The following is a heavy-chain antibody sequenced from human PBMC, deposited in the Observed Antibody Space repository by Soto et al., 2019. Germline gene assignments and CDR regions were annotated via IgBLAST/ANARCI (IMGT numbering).Heavy chain of an antibody. V-gene: IGHV1-58*01. CDR3: AAAQVDSSGYYPEY. Sequence: ASVKVSCKASGFTFTSSAVQWVRQARGQRLEWIGWIVVGSGNTNYAQKFQERVTITRDLSTSTAYMELSSLRSEDTAVYYCAAAQVDSSGYYPEYWGQGTLVTVSS. CDR1: GFTFTSSA. J-gene: IGHJ4*02. CDR2: IVVGSGNT. D-gene: IGHD3-22*01.